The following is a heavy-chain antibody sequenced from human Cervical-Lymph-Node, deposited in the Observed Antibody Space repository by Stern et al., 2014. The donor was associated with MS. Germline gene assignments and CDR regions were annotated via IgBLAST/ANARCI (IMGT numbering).Heavy chain of an antibody. Sequence: QMQLVQSGPEVKKPGASVRVSCKASGDTFTSHYMHWVRQAPGQGLEWMGLSTAVAGSSVYAQRFQGRVAMTRDTSATTVFLELSTLTSEETALYYCARDVATKYYFDSWGQGTLVTVSS. CDR3: ARDVATKYYFDS. CDR2: STAVAGSS. CDR1: GDTFTSHY. D-gene: IGHD5-12*01. V-gene: IGHV1-46*01. J-gene: IGHJ4*02.